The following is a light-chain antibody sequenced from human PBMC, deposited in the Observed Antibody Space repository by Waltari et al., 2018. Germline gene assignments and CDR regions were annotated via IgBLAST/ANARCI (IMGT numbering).Light chain of an antibody. J-gene: IGKJ3*01. CDR1: QDIASF. Sequence: AVRINQSPSSFSASTGDRVTITCRASQDIASFLAWYQQKPGKAPNLLIYAASTLQSGVPSRFSGSGSGTDFTLTISWLQSEDFATYYCQQYYNYPFTFGPGTKVDIK. V-gene: IGKV1-8*01. CDR2: AAS. CDR3: QQYYNYPFT.